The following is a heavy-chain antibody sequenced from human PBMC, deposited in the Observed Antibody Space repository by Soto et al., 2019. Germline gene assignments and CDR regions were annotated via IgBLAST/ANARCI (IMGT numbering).Heavy chain of an antibody. J-gene: IGHJ4*02. D-gene: IGHD6-19*01. V-gene: IGHV1-69*01. Sequence: QVQLVQSGAEVKKPGSSVKVSCKASGGTFSSYAISWVRQAPGQGLEWMGGIIPIFGTANYAQKFQGRVTSTADDSTSTAYMGLSRLRSEDTAVYYCARDLRPGSRGQYYFDYWGQGTLVTVFS. CDR3: ARDLRPGSRGQYYFDY. CDR1: GGTFSSYA. CDR2: IIPIFGTA.